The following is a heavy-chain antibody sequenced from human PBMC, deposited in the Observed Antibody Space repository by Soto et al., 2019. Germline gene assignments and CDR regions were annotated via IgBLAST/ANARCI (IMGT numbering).Heavy chain of an antibody. Sequence: GASVKVSCKASGYIFVNYGIAWVRQAPGQGLEWMGGFDPEAGETIYAQKFQGRVTMTEDTSTDTAYMELSSLRSEDTAVYYCATVALATLLNSGYDRAGFDPWGQGTLVTVSS. J-gene: IGHJ5*02. V-gene: IGHV1-24*01. D-gene: IGHD5-12*01. CDR3: ATVALATLLNSGYDRAGFDP. CDR1: GYIFVNYG. CDR2: FDPEAGET.